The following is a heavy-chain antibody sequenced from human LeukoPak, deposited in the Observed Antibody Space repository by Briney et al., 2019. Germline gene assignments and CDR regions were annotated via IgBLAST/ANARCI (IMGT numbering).Heavy chain of an antibody. CDR1: GGSVSSGSYY. CDR2: IYYSGST. Sequence: SETLSLTCTVSGGSVSSGSYYRSWIRQPPGKGLEWIGYIYYSGSTNYNPSLKSRVTISVDTSKNQFSLKLSSVTAADTAVYYCASEMDVWGQGTTVTVSS. J-gene: IGHJ6*02. V-gene: IGHV4-61*01. CDR3: ASEMDV.